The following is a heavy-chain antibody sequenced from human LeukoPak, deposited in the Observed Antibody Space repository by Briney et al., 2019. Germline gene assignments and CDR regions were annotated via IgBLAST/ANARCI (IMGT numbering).Heavy chain of an antibody. CDR2: INPSGGST. CDR3: ARAPYSNLFDY. D-gene: IGHD4-11*01. Sequence: ASVKVSCKASGYTFTSYYMHWVRQAPGQGLEWMGIINPSGGSTNYAQKFQGRVTITADESTSTAYMELSSLRSEDTAVYYCARAPYSNLFDYWGQGTLVTVSS. V-gene: IGHV1-46*01. CDR1: GYTFTSYY. J-gene: IGHJ4*02.